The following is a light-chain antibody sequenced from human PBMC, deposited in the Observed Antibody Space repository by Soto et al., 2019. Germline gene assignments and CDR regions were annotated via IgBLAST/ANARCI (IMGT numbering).Light chain of an antibody. CDR3: QQRSNWLT. Sequence: EIVLTQSPATLSLSPGERATLSCRASQSIGSYLAWYQQKPGQAPRLLIYDASNRATGIPARFNGSGSGTDFTLTISSLEPEDFAVYFCQQRSNWLTFGGGTKVEIK. J-gene: IGKJ4*01. V-gene: IGKV3-11*01. CDR2: DAS. CDR1: QSIGSY.